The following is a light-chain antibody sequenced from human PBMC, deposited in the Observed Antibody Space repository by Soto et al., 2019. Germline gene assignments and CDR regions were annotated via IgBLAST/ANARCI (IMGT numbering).Light chain of an antibody. CDR3: QQYNSSLRT. CDR1: QSISSW. Sequence: DIQMTQSPSTLSASVGDRVTITCRASQSISSWLAWYQQKPGKAPKLLIYKASSLESGVPSRFSGSGSGTEFTLTISSLQPDDFAPYYCQQYNSSLRTFGQGTKVEIK. CDR2: KAS. V-gene: IGKV1-5*03. J-gene: IGKJ1*01.